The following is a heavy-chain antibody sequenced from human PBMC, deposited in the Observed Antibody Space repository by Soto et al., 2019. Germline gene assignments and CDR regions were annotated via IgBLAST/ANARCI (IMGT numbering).Heavy chain of an antibody. V-gene: IGHV4-59*01. Sequence: SETLSLTCTVSADSISNYYWSWIRQPPGKGLEWIGYIYYSGSTHYNPSLKSRVTISVDTSKNQFSLKLSSVTAADTAVYYCARGGDYYDSSGYYCLDYWGQGTLVTVSS. CDR1: ADSISNYY. CDR2: IYYSGST. J-gene: IGHJ4*02. D-gene: IGHD3-22*01. CDR3: ARGGDYYDSSGYYCLDY.